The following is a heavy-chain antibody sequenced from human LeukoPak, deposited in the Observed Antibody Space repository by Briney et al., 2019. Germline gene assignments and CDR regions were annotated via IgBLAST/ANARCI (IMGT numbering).Heavy chain of an antibody. CDR2: NSRSGGYI. J-gene: IGHJ2*01. V-gene: IGHV3-21*01. CDR3: ARGGIAAAGTVYWYFDL. Sequence: PGGSLRLSCAASGFTFSSYSMNWVRQAPGKGLEWVSSNSRSGGYIHYADSVKGRFTISRDNAKNSLYLQMNSLRAEDTAVYYCARGGIAAAGTVYWYFDLWGRGTLVTVSS. D-gene: IGHD6-13*01. CDR1: GFTFSSYS.